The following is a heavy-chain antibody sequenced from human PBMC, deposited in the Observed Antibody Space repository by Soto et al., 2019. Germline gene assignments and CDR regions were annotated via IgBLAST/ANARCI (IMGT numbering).Heavy chain of an antibody. CDR2: IIPILGIA. J-gene: IGHJ5*02. CDR3: ARDIDGRFDP. CDR1: GGTFSSYT. V-gene: IGHV1-69*08. D-gene: IGHD2-15*01. Sequence: QVQLVQSGAEVKKPGSSVKVSCKASGGTFSSYTISWVRQSPGQGLEWMGRIIPILGIANYAQKFQGRVTITADKSTSTAYMELISLRSEDTAVYYCARDIDGRFDPWGQGTLVTVSS.